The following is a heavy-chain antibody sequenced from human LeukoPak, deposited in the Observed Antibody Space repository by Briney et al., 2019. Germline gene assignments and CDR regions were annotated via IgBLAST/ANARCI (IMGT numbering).Heavy chain of an antibody. J-gene: IGHJ4*02. Sequence: SETLSLTCTVSGGSLSNYYWSWIRQPRGKGLECIGYIFSSGSTNYNPSLKRRVTISVDTSKNQFSLMLTSVTAADTAVYYCARAGYCSSTSCYAGRFDYWGQGTLVTVSS. D-gene: IGHD2-2*01. CDR3: ARAGYCSSTSCYAGRFDY. V-gene: IGHV4-59*08. CDR2: IFSSGST. CDR1: GGSLSNYY.